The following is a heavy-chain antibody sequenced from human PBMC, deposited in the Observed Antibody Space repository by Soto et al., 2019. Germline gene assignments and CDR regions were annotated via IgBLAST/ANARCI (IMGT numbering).Heavy chain of an antibody. J-gene: IGHJ3*01. V-gene: IGHV3-48*01. D-gene: IGHD3-22*01. CDR3: ARDQLYYNDISGRPLNAFDV. Sequence: GGSLRLPCAASGLTFRNYGMNWVRQAPGKGLEWVSYIGIGSSTKYYADSVKGRFTISRDNAKNSLYLQMNSLRAEDTAVYYCARDQLYYNDISGRPLNAFDVWGQGTMVTVSS. CDR1: GLTFRNYG. CDR2: IGIGSSTK.